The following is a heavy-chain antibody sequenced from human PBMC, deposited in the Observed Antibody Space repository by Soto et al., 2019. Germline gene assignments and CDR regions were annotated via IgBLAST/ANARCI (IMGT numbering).Heavy chain of an antibody. V-gene: IGHV3-30*18. D-gene: IGHD4-17*01. CDR2: ISFDGSNK. J-gene: IGHJ4*02. CDR3: AKETTLLGFDY. CDR1: GFTFSSYG. Sequence: QVQLVESGGGVVQPGRSLRLSCAASGFTFSSYGMHWVRQAPGKGLEWVSLISFDGSNKYYADSVKGRFTISRDNSKNTLYLKMNSLRAEDTAVFYCAKETTLLGFDYWGQGTLVTVSS.